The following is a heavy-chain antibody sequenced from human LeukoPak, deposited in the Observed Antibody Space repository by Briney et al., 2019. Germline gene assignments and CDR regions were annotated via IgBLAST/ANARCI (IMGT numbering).Heavy chain of an antibody. CDR1: GYTFTSYY. J-gene: IGHJ4*02. D-gene: IGHD2-2*01. V-gene: IGHV1-46*01. Sequence: GASVKVSCKASGYTFTSYYMHWVRQAPGQGLEWMGIINPSGGSTSYAQKFQGRVTMTRDTSTSTVCMELSSLRSEDTAVYYCARDGSGYQPYYYWGQGTLVTVSS. CDR3: ARDGSGYQPYYY. CDR2: INPSGGST.